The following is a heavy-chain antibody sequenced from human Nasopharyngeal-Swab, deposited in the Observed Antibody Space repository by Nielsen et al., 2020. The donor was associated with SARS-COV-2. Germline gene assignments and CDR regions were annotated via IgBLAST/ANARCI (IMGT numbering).Heavy chain of an antibody. Sequence: WIRQPPGKGLEWVSAISGSGGSTYYADSVKGRFTISRDNSKNTLYLQMNSLRAEDTAVYYCAKDGKRRGIAAAGTLYYYGMDVWGQGTTVTVSS. CDR3: AKDGKRRGIAAAGTLYYYGMDV. D-gene: IGHD6-13*01. V-gene: IGHV3-23*01. J-gene: IGHJ6*02. CDR2: ISGSGGST.